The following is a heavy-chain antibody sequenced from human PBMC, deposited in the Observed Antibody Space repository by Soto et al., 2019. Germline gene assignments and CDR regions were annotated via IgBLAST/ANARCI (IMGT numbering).Heavy chain of an antibody. J-gene: IGHJ4*02. Sequence: GGSLGLSCAASGFTFNNAWMNWVRQAPGKGLEWVGRVKTKTDGETTDYAAPAKGRFTISRDDSINTLYLQMNSLEIEDTAVYFCTSRIRTTNDYWGQGTLVTVSS. CDR3: TSRIRTTNDY. CDR2: VKTKTDGETT. CDR1: GFTFNNAW. V-gene: IGHV3-15*07. D-gene: IGHD1-1*01.